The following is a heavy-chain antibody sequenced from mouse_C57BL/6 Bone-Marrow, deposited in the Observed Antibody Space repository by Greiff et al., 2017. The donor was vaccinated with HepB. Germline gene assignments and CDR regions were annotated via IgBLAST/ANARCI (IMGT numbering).Heavy chain of an antibody. D-gene: IGHD2-4*01. Sequence: QVQLKESGPGLVAPSQSLSITCTVSGFSLTSYGVDWVRQSPGKGLEWLGVIWGVGSTNYNSALKSRLSISKDNSKSQVILKMNSRHTDDTAMYYCAIIYYDYDGYYAMDYWGQGTSVTVSS. V-gene: IGHV2-6*01. CDR3: AIIYYDYDGYYAMDY. CDR2: IWGVGST. CDR1: GFSLTSYG. J-gene: IGHJ4*01.